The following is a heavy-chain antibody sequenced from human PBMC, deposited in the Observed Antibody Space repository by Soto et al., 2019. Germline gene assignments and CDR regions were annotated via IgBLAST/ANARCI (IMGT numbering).Heavy chain of an antibody. CDR3: TTRFRSGDTWASFGI. Sequence: EVQLVESGGGLVKPGGSLSLSCAASGFTFSNAWMTWVRQAPGKGLEWVGRIKSKTDGGTTDYAAPVNGRFTISRDDSQNTLFLQMNSLKTEHTAVYYCTTRFRSGDTWASFGIWGQGTVVTVSS. V-gene: IGHV3-15*01. D-gene: IGHD2-15*01. J-gene: IGHJ3*02. CDR2: IKSKTDGGTT. CDR1: GFTFSNAW.